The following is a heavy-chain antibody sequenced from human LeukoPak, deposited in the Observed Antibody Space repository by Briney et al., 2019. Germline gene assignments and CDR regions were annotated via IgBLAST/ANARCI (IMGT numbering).Heavy chain of an antibody. CDR1: GFTFDDYG. CDR2: INWNGGST. D-gene: IGHD3-9*01. V-gene: IGHV3-20*04. J-gene: IGHJ4*02. CDR3: ARARVKLRYFDWLPAGY. Sequence: GGSLRLSCAASGFTFDDYGMSWVRQAPGKGLEWVSGINWNGGSTGYADCVKGRFTISRDNAKNSLYLQMNSLRAEDTALYYCARARVKLRYFDWLPAGYWGQGTLVTVSS.